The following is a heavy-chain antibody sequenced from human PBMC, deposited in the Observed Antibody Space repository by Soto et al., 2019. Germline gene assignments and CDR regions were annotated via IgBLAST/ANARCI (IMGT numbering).Heavy chain of an antibody. J-gene: IGHJ5*02. V-gene: IGHV4-39*01. CDR3: ARHAWFGEFDP. Sequence: QLQLQESGPGLVKPSETLSLTCTVSGGSISSVSHYWGWVRQPPGKDLEWIGSIYYSGITYSNPSLKSRVTISVDTSKNQFSLKLSSVTDADTAVFYCARHAWFGEFDPWGQGTLVTVSS. D-gene: IGHD3-10*01. CDR1: GGSISSVSHY. CDR2: IYYSGIT.